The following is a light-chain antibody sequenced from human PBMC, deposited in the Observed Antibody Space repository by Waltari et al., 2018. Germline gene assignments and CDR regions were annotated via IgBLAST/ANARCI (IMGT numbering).Light chain of an antibody. CDR1: QSVLYSSKNKNY. CDR2: SAS. V-gene: IGKV4-1*01. CDR3: QQYYSTPLT. Sequence: DIVMTQSPDSLAVSLGERATVNCKSSQSVLYSSKNKNYLAWYQQKPGQPPEPLIHSASSRESGVPDRFSGSGSGTDFTLTISSLQAEDVAVYYCQQYYSTPLTFGGGTKVEIK. J-gene: IGKJ4*01.